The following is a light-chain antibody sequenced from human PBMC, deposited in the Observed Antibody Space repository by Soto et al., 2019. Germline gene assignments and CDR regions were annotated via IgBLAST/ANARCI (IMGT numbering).Light chain of an antibody. Sequence: IVLTQSPATLSLSPGERAALSCRASQSVSTSLAWYQHKPGQAPRLIIYDASKRAHGIPARFSGSGSGTDFTLTISRMEPEDFAVYYCQVRDVWPTFGHGTKVEIK. CDR1: QSVSTS. CDR3: QVRDVWPT. V-gene: IGKV3-11*01. J-gene: IGKJ1*01. CDR2: DAS.